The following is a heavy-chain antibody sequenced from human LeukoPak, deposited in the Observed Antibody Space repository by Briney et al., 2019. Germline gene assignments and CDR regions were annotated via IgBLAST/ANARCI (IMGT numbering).Heavy chain of an antibody. CDR2: ISYDGSNK. V-gene: IGHV3-30-3*01. D-gene: IGHD1-26*01. Sequence: GSLRLSCAASGFTFSSYAMHWVRQAPGKGLEWVAVISYDGSNKYYADSVKGRFTISRDNSKNTLYLQMNSLRAEDTAVYYCARDLGSGSYSHGMDVWGQGTTVTVSS. CDR3: ARDLGSGSYSHGMDV. CDR1: GFTFSSYA. J-gene: IGHJ6*02.